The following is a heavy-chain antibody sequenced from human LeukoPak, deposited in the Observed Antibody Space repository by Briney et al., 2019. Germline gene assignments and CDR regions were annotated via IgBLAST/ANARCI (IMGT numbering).Heavy chain of an antibody. Sequence: GRSLRLSCAASGFTFSSYGTHWVRQAPGKGLEWVAVISYDGSNKYYADSVKGRFTISRDNSKNTLYLQMNSLRAEDTAVYYCARTSGSYLTGAFDIWGQGTMVTVSS. J-gene: IGHJ3*02. CDR3: ARTSGSYLTGAFDI. CDR2: ISYDGSNK. D-gene: IGHD1-26*01. V-gene: IGHV3-30*03. CDR1: GFTFSSYG.